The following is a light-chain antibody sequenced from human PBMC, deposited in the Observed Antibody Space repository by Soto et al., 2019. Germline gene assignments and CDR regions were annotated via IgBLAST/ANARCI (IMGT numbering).Light chain of an antibody. CDR3: MQALQSLT. CDR1: QSLLYNNTYNY. Sequence: EIVMTQSPLTLPVTPGEPASISCRSSQSLLYNNTYNYLDWYVQKPGQSPQLLIYFGSNRAPGVPDRFSGSGSGTDFTLKINXVEAEDVETYYCMQALQSLTFGQGTRLEIK. V-gene: IGKV2-28*01. J-gene: IGKJ5*01. CDR2: FGS.